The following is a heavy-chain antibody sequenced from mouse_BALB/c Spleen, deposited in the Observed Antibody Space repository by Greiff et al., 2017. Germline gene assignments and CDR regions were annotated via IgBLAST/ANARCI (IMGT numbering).Heavy chain of an antibody. J-gene: IGHJ2*01. CDR3: TRRYYGKYFFDY. D-gene: IGHD1-1*02. CDR1: GYTFTSYY. V-gene: IGHV1S81*02. CDR2: INPSNGGT. Sequence: VQLQQSGAELVKPGASVKLSCKASGYTFTSYYLYWVKPRPGQGLEWIGEINPSNGGTDFNEKFKNKATLTVYKSSSTAYMQLSSLTSEDSAVYYCTRRYYGKYFFDYWGQGTTLTVSS.